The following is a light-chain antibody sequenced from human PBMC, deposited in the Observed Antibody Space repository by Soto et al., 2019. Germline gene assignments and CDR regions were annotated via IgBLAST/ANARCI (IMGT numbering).Light chain of an antibody. V-gene: IGKV1-5*01. J-gene: IGKJ1*01. CDR2: HAS. CDR1: QSISSW. CDR3: QQYNSYST. Sequence: DIQMTQSPSTLSASVGDRVTITCRASQSISSWLAWYQQKPGTAPKLLIYHASTLESGVPSRFSGSGSGTEFTLTISSLQPDDFATYYCQQYNSYSTFGQGTKVDI.